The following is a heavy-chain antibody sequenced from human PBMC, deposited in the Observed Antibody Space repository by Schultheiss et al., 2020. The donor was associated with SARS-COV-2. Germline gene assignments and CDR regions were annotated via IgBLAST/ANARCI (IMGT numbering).Heavy chain of an antibody. J-gene: IGHJ3*02. CDR1: GGSISSGGYY. CDR2: IYYSGST. V-gene: IGHV4-31*03. D-gene: IGHD3-22*01. CDR3: ARGSNDSSGYDAFDI. Sequence: SETLSLTCTVSGGSISSGGYYWSWIRQHPGKGLEWIGYIYYSGSTYYNPSLKSRVTISVDTSKNQFSLKLSSVTAADTAVYYCARGSNDSSGYDAFDIWGQGTMVTVSS.